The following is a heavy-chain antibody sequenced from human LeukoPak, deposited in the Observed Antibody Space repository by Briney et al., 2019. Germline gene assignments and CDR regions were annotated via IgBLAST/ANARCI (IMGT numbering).Heavy chain of an antibody. CDR1: GFTFSSYG. V-gene: IGHV3-33*06. CDR2: IWYDGSNK. D-gene: IGHD6-13*01. J-gene: IGHJ4*02. Sequence: GGSLRLSRAASGFTFSSYGMHWVRQAPGKGLEWVAVIWYDGSNKYYADSVKGRFTISRDNSKNTLYLQMNSLRAEDTAVYYCAKSGVSSIAAAGPLDYWGQGTLVTVSS. CDR3: AKSGVSSIAAAGPLDY.